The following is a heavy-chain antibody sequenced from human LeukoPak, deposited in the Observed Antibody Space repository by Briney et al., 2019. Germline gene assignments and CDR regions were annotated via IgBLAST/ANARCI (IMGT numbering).Heavy chain of an antibody. V-gene: IGHV1-18*01. CDR2: ISAYNGNT. J-gene: IGHJ4*02. D-gene: IGHD3-22*01. CDR1: GYTFTSYG. Sequence: ASVKVSCKASGYTFTSYGISWVRQTPGQGLEWMGWISAYNGNTNYAQKLQGRVTMTTDTSTSTAYMELRSLRPDDTAVYYCAREKDYCSSTSCLYYYDSSGYSYFDYWGQGTLVTVSS. CDR3: AREKDYCSSTSCLYYYDSSGYSYFDY.